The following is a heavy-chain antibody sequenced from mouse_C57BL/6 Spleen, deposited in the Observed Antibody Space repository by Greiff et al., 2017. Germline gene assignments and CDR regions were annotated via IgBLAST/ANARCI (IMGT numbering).Heavy chain of an antibody. CDR3: ARVWGNSWYFDV. V-gene: IGHV1-82*01. D-gene: IGHD2-1*01. CDR1: GYAFSSSW. J-gene: IGHJ1*03. CDR2: IYPGDGDT. Sequence: VQLQQSGPELVKPGASVKISCKASGYAFSSSWMNWVKQRPGKGLEWIGRIYPGDGDTNYNGKFKGKATLTADKSSSTAYMQLSSLTSEDSAVYFCARVWGNSWYFDVWGTGTTVTVSS.